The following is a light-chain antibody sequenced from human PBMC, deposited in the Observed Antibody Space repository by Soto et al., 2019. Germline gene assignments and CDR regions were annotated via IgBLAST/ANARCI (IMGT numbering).Light chain of an antibody. CDR1: QSVSTSY. V-gene: IGKV3-20*01. J-gene: IGKJ1*01. Sequence: EMGLTQSPGTLPLSPGERATPSCRASQSVSTSYFAWYQQKPGQPPRLLIYGASSRATGIPDRFSGSGSGTDFTLTISRLEPEDFAVYYCQQYGTSPWTFGQGTKVEIK. CDR3: QQYGTSPWT. CDR2: GAS.